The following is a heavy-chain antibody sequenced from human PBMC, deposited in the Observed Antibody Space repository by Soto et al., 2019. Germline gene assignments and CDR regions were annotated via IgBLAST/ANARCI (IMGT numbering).Heavy chain of an antibody. D-gene: IGHD1-26*01. Sequence: ESGGGAVQPGESLRLSCVASGFDFTYYAMHWVRQAPGKGLESVAVMSSDGSKIHHTDSVKGRFTISRDNSKNTLYLQMNSLRKEDTAVYFCAKDEGVGGTLGLFDYWGQGTLVSVSS. CDR3: AKDEGVGGTLGLFDY. J-gene: IGHJ4*02. V-gene: IGHV3-30*18. CDR2: MSSDGSKI. CDR1: GFDFTYYA.